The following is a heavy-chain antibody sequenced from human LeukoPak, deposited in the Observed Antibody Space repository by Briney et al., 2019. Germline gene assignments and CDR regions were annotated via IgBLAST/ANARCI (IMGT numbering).Heavy chain of an antibody. D-gene: IGHD6-19*01. CDR1: GFIISSNY. CDR3: ARHSSGWYYNWFDP. J-gene: IGHJ5*02. CDR2: IYSGGRT. V-gene: IGHV3-66*04. Sequence: GGSLRLSCAASGFIISSNYMSWVRQAPGKGLEWVSVIYSGGRTYYAASVKGRFTISRDNSKNTLFLQMNSLSAEDTAVYYCARHSSGWYYNWFDPWGQGTLATVSS.